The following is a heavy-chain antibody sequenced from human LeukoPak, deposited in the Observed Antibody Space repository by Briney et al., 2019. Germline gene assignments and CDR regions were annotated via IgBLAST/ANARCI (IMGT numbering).Heavy chain of an antibody. CDR2: IYYSGST. CDR3: ARSPGGALNWFDP. V-gene: IGHV4-59*04. CDR1: GGSISSYY. D-gene: IGHD1-1*01. J-gene: IGHJ5*02. Sequence: SETLSLTCTVSGGSISSYYWSWIRQPPGKGLEWIGTIYYSGSTYYNASLKSRVTISVDTSKNQFSLKLSSVTAADTAVYYCARSPGGALNWFDPWGQGTLVTVSS.